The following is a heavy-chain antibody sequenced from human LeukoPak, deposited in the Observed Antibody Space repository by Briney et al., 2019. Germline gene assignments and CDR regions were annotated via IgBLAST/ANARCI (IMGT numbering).Heavy chain of an antibody. J-gene: IGHJ4*02. Sequence: LRLSCAASGFTFSRYAMHWVRQAPGKGLEWVAVISYDGSNKYYADSVKGRFTIPRDNSKNTLYLQMNGLRAEDTAVYYCARAVIGTDYWGQGTLVTVSS. CDR1: GFTFSRYA. V-gene: IGHV3-30*04. D-gene: IGHD3-16*02. CDR2: ISYDGSNK. CDR3: ARAVIGTDY.